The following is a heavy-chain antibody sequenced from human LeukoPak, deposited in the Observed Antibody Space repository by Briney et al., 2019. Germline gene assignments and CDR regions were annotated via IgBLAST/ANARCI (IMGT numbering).Heavy chain of an antibody. Sequence: ASATVSFTASGYTCTVYFSNWVRQAPGHGLEYMVWINPNNGDTKYAQTFQGRVTMTSDTFITTAYLHLTGLTSDDTAVYFCPPEKIIPLAYWGQGTLVTVSS. D-gene: IGHD3-3*01. V-gene: IGHV1-2*02. CDR2: INPNNGDT. J-gene: IGHJ4*02. CDR1: GYTCTVYF. CDR3: PPEKIIPLAY.